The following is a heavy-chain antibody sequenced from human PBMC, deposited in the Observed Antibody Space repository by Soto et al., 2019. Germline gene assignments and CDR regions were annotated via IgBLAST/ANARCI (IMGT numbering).Heavy chain of an antibody. CDR1: GFSFDDYA. V-gene: IGHV3-9*01. D-gene: IGHD5-12*01. CDR3: AKEFEKASMGYNFDF. Sequence: GGSLRLSCAASGFSFDDYAIHWARQAPGKGLEWVAGLNWNSGVIGYADSVKGRFTISRDNAKKSLYLQMNSLRVEDTALYYCAKEFEKASMGYNFDFWGQGALVTVSS. J-gene: IGHJ4*02. CDR2: LNWNSGVI.